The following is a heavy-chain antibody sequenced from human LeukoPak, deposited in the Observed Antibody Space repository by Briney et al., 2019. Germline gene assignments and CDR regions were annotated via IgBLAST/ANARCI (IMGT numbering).Heavy chain of an antibody. CDR3: ARGGGVAARVYYYYGMDV. CDR1: GGSISSYY. Sequence: SETLSLTCTVSGGSISSYYWSWIRQPPGKGLEWIGYIYYSGSTNYDPSLKSRVTISVDTSKNQFSLKLSSVTAADTAVYYCARGGGVAARVYYYYGMDVWGQGTTVTVSS. D-gene: IGHD6-6*01. J-gene: IGHJ6*02. CDR2: IYYSGST. V-gene: IGHV4-59*12.